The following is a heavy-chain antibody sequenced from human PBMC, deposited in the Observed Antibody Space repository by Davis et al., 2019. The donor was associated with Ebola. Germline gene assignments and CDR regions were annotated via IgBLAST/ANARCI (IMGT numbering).Heavy chain of an antibody. CDR1: GFMFDEYS. D-gene: IGHD3-3*01. J-gene: IGHJ6*02. CDR3: VRDSEYRLLINPDGMDV. V-gene: IGHV3-7*01. Sequence: PGGSLRLSCAASGFMFDEYSMAWVRQAPGKGLEWVANIKQDEIEKNYAASVKGRFTISRDNGKSSLFLQMNSLSAGDTAVYYCVRDSEYRLLINPDGMDVWGQGTTVTVSS. CDR2: IKQDEIEK.